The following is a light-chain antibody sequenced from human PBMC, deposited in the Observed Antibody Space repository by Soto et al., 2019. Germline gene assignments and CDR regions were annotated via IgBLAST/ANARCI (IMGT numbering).Light chain of an antibody. CDR2: GAS. J-gene: IGKJ4*01. V-gene: IGKV3-15*01. Sequence: EIVMTQSPATLSVSPGERATLSCRASQSVSSNLAWYQQKPGQAPRLLIYGASTSATGIPARFSGSGSGTVFTLTISSLQSEDFAVSYCQQYNNWPALTFGGGTKVEIK. CDR3: QQYNNWPALT. CDR1: QSVSSN.